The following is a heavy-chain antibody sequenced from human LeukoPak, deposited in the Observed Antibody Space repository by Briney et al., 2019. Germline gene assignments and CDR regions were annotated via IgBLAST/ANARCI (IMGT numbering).Heavy chain of an antibody. D-gene: IGHD1-26*01. Sequence: ASVKVSCKASGYTFSSHDISWVRQAPGQGLEWMGWISAYNGNTNYAQKLQGRVTITTDTSTSTAYMELRSLRSDDTAVYYCARDIVITAQYYYYMDVWGKGTTVTVSS. CDR3: ARDIVITAQYYYYMDV. CDR1: GYTFSSHD. V-gene: IGHV1-18*01. J-gene: IGHJ6*03. CDR2: ISAYNGNT.